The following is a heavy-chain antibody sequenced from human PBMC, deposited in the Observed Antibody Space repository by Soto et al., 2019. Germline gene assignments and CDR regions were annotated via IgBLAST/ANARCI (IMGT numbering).Heavy chain of an antibody. CDR2: ISYDGSNK. D-gene: IGHD3-3*01. Sequence: GGSLRLSCAASGFTFSSYAMHWVRQAPGKGLEWVAVISYDGSNKYYADSVKVRFTISIDNSKNKMYLQMNSLRAEDTAVYYCARDYDFWSGPSTHYYHYGMHXWGQVTTVTVS. V-gene: IGHV3-30-3*01. J-gene: IGHJ6*02. CDR1: GFTFSSYA. CDR3: ARDYDFWSGPSTHYYHYGMHX.